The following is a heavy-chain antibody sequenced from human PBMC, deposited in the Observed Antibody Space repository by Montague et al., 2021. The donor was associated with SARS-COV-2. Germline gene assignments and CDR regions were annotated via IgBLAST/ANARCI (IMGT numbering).Heavy chain of an antibody. Sequence: SETLSLTCSVSGGSISSSNWSWIRQPPGKGLEWIGYIYHYGSAKYNTSLKSRVTISVDTSKNQFSLKLSSVTAVDTAVYYCARHANWDWYYFDYWGQGTLVTVSS. CDR2: IYHYGSA. CDR1: GGSISSSN. CDR3: ARHANWDWYYFDY. J-gene: IGHJ4*02. V-gene: IGHV4-59*08. D-gene: IGHD7-27*01.